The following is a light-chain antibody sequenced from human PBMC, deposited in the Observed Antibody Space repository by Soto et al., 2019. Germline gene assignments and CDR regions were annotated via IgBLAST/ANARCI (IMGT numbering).Light chain of an antibody. Sequence: TQSPATLSLSPGERATLSCRASQSISSYLAWYQQKPGQPPKLLIYWASTRESGVPDRFSGSGSGTDFTLTISSLQAEDVAVYYCQQYYSTPLTFGGGTKVEIK. CDR1: QSISSY. CDR2: WAS. CDR3: QQYYSTPLT. J-gene: IGKJ4*01. V-gene: IGKV4-1*01.